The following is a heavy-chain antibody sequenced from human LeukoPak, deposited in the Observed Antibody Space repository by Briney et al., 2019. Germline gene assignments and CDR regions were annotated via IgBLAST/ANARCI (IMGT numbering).Heavy chain of an antibody. D-gene: IGHD6-19*01. CDR1: GYRFTNYW. Sequence: GESLKISCKGSGYRFTNYWIGWARQMPGKGLEWMGIINPSDSDTRYSPSFQGQVTISADKSISTAYLQWSSLKASDTAMYYCARAIAVAGTCWFDPWGQGTLVTVSS. V-gene: IGHV5-51*01. CDR2: INPSDSDT. J-gene: IGHJ5*02. CDR3: ARAIAVAGTCWFDP.